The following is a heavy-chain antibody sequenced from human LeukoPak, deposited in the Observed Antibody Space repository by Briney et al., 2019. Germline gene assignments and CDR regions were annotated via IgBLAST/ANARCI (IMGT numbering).Heavy chain of an antibody. D-gene: IGHD2-21*02. Sequence: GGSLRLSCAASGFTFSSYAMSWVRQAPGKGLEWVSAISGSGGSTYYADSVKGRFTISRDNSKNTLYLQMNSLRAEDTAVYYCAKDHIVVVTAICDYWGQGTLVTVSS. CDR2: ISGSGGST. V-gene: IGHV3-23*01. J-gene: IGHJ4*02. CDR1: GFTFSSYA. CDR3: AKDHIVVVTAICDY.